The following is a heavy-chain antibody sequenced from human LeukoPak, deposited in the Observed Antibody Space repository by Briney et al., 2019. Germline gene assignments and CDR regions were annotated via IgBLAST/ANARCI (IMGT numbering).Heavy chain of an antibody. CDR3: GRAASDYDILTGYIPAPFDY. D-gene: IGHD3-9*01. V-gene: IGHV4-59*01. Sequence: PSETLSLTCTVSGGSISSSYWSWIRQPPRKGLEWIGYIYSSGSTNYNPSLKSRVTISVDMSKNQFSLKLSSVTAADTAVYYCGRAASDYDILTGYIPAPFDYWGQGTLVTVSS. CDR2: IYSSGST. J-gene: IGHJ4*02. CDR1: GGSISSSY.